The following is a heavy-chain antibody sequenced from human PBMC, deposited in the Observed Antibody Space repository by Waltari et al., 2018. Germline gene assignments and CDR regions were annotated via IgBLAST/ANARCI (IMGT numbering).Heavy chain of an antibody. V-gene: IGHV4-59*08. CDR3: ARQDFWTRFDP. D-gene: IGHD3-3*01. J-gene: IGHJ5*02. CDR1: GGSISSYY. Sequence: QVQLQESGPGLVKPSETLSLTCTVPGGSISSYYWSWIRQPPGKGLEWIGYIYYSGSTNYNPSLKSRVTISVDTSKNQFSLKLSSVTAADTAVYYCARQDFWTRFDPWGQGTLVTVSS. CDR2: IYYSGST.